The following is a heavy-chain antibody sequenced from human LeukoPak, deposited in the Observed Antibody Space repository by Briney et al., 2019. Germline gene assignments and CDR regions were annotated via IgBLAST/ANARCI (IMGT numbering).Heavy chain of an antibody. CDR2: ISAYNGNT. V-gene: IGHV1-18*01. Sequence: GASVKVSCKASGYTFTSYGISWVRQAPGQGLEWMGWISAYNGNTNYAQKLQGRVTMTTDTSTSTAYMELRSLRSDDTAVYYCARDGDWCSSTSCYSSYYYYYGMDVWGQGTTVTVSS. D-gene: IGHD2-2*01. CDR1: GYTFTSYG. CDR3: ARDGDWCSSTSCYSSYYYYYGMDV. J-gene: IGHJ6*02.